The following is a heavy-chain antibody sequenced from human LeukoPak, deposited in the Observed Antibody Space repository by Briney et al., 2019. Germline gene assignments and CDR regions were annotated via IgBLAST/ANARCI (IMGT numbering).Heavy chain of an antibody. V-gene: IGHV4-38-2*01. J-gene: IGHJ4*02. D-gene: IGHD2-15*01. CDR1: GYSISSGYY. CDR3: ARRGYCSGGACYSFDY. Sequence: SETLSLTCAVSGYSISSGYYWGWIRRPPGKGLEWIGSIYHSGSTYYNPSLKSRVTISVDTSKNQFSLKLSSVTAADTAVYYCARRGYCSGGACYSFDYWGQGTLVTVSS. CDR2: IYHSGST.